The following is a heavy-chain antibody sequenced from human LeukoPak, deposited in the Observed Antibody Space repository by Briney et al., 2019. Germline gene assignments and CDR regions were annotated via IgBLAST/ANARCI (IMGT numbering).Heavy chain of an antibody. CDR3: ARGGVDDFWSGYYLFDY. D-gene: IGHD3-3*01. Sequence: GASLRLSCAASGFTFSSYWMHWVRQAPGKGLVWVSRINSDGSSTSYADSVKGRFTISRDNAKNTLYLQMNSLRAEDTAVYYCARGGVDDFWSGYYLFDYWGQGTLVTVSS. CDR1: GFTFSSYW. J-gene: IGHJ4*02. V-gene: IGHV3-74*01. CDR2: INSDGSST.